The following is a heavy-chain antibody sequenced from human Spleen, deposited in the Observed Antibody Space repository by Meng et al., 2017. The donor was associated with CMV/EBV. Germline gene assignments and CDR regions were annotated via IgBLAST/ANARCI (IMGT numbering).Heavy chain of an antibody. CDR3: ARGPRGWEEWTNFDY. D-gene: IGHD1-26*01. CDR1: DYTFSNYG. CDR2: ISAYNANT. Sequence: ASVKVSCKASDYTFSNYGITWVRQAPGQGLEWMGWISAYNANTNYAQKFQGRVTVTTDTSATTAYMEVRSLRFDDTAVYYCARGPRGWEEWTNFDYWGQGTLVTVS. V-gene: IGHV1-18*01. J-gene: IGHJ4*02.